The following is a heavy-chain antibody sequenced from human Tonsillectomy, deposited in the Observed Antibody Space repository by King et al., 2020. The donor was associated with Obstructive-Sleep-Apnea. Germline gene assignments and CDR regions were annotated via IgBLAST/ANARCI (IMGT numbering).Heavy chain of an antibody. CDR3: AKDYDYGVYYYYYGMDV. CDR2: IRYDGSNK. J-gene: IGHJ6*02. Sequence: VQLVESGGGVVQPGGSLRLSCVASGFTFSSYGMHWVRQAPGKGLEWVAFIRYDGSNKYYAESLQGRFTISRDNSKNTLYLQMNSLRAEDTAVYNCAKDYDYGVYYYYYGMDVWGRGTTVTVSS. CDR1: GFTFSSYG. D-gene: IGHD4-17*01. V-gene: IGHV3-30*02.